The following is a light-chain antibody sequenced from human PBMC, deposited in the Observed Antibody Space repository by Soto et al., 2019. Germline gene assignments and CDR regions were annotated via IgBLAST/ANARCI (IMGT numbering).Light chain of an antibody. J-gene: IGLJ2*01. V-gene: IGLV2-23*03. Sequence: QSALTQPASVSGSPGQSITISCTGTSSDVGSYNLVSWYQQHPGKAPKLMIYEGSKRPSGVSNRFSGSKSGNTASLTISGLQAEDEVDYYCCSYAGSSTFVVFGGGTK. CDR1: SSDVGSYNL. CDR2: EGS. CDR3: CSYAGSSTFVV.